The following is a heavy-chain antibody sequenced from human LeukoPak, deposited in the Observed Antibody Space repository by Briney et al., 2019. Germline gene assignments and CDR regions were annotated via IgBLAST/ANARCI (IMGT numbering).Heavy chain of an antibody. CDR1: GGSFSGYC. J-gene: IGHJ4*02. CDR2: INHSGST. CDR3: ARGGGSGWYVDY. V-gene: IGHV4-34*01. D-gene: IGHD6-19*01. Sequence: PSETLSLTCAVYGGSFSGYCWSWIRQPPGKGLEWIGEINHSGSTNYNPSLKSRVTISVDTSKNQFSLKLSSVTAADTAVYYCARGGGSGWYVDYWGQGTLVTVSS.